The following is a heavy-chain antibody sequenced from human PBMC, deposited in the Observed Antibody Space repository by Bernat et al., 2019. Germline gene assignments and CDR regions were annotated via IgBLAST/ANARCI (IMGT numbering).Heavy chain of an antibody. CDR3: ARIVDTAMETDFDY. V-gene: IGHV4-34*01. CDR1: GGSFSGYY. Sequence: QVQLQQWGAVLLKPSETLSLTCAVYGGSFSGYYWSWIRQPPGKGLEWIGEINHSGSTNYNPSLKSRVTISVDTSKNQFSLKLSSVTAADTAVYYCARIVDTAMETDFDYWGQGTLVTVSS. J-gene: IGHJ4*02. CDR2: INHSGST. D-gene: IGHD5-18*01.